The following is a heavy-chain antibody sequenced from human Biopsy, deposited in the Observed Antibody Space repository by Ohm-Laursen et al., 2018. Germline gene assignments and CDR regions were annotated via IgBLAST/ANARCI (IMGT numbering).Heavy chain of an antibody. CDR2: VYYTGST. J-gene: IGHJ2*01. CDR3: ARDRGYYSDRTVPGYFDL. V-gene: IGHV4-59*01. Sequence: SETLSLTCTVFGDSISSYYWSWIRQPPGQGLQWIGYVYYTGSTDYNPSLQSRVTISVDTSKNHFSLRLRSVTPADTAIYYCARDRGYYSDRTVPGYFDLWGRGTLVTVSS. CDR1: GDSISSYY. D-gene: IGHD3-22*01.